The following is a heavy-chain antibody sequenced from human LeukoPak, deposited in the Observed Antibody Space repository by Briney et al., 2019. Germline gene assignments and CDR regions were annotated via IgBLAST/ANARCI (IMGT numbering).Heavy chain of an antibody. Sequence: ASVKVSCKASGYTFTKYAVNWVRQAPGQGLEWMGWIKTNTGNPTYAQGFTGRFVFSLDTSVTTAYLQISSLKDEDTAVYYCARSITMVRGDDAFDIWGQGTMVTVSS. V-gene: IGHV7-4-1*02. CDR3: ARSITMVRGDDAFDI. D-gene: IGHD3-10*01. CDR1: GYTFTKYA. J-gene: IGHJ3*02. CDR2: IKTNTGNP.